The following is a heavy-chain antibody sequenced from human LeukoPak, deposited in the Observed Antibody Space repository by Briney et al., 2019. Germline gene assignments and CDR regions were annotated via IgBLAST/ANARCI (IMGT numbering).Heavy chain of an antibody. CDR3: AKEGAYCGGDCYSYFDY. CDR2: IRGSGGST. J-gene: IGHJ4*02. V-gene: IGHV3-23*01. Sequence: PSETLSLTCAVYGGSFSGYFWNWFRQAPGKGLERVSVIRGSGGSTYYADSVKGQFTVSRDNSTNTLYLQMNSLRLEDTAVYYCAKEGAYCGGDCYSYFDYWGQGTLVTVSS. D-gene: IGHD2-21*02. CDR1: GGSFSGYF.